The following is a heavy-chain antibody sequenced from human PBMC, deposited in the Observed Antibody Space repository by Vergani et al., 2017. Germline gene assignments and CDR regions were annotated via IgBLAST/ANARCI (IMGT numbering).Heavy chain of an antibody. CDR2: ISAYNGNT. CDR3: ARGYDTRFGELFERSCWFDP. Sequence: QVQLVQSGAEVKKPGASVKVSCKASGYTFTSYGISWVRQAPGQGLEWMGWISAYNGNTNYAQKLQGRVTMITDISTSTVNMELRSLRSDDTAVYYCARGYDTRFGELFERSCWFDPWGQGTLVTVSS. D-gene: IGHD3-10*01. CDR1: GYTFTSYG. J-gene: IGHJ5*02. V-gene: IGHV1-18*01.